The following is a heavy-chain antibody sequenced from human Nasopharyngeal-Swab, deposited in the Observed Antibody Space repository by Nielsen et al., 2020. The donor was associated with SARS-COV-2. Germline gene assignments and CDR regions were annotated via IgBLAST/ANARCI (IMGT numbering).Heavy chain of an antibody. V-gene: IGHV3-9*01. J-gene: IGHJ3*02. CDR1: GFTFDDYA. Sequence: SLKISCAASGFTFDDYAMHWVRQAPGKGPEWVSGISWNSGSTGYADSVKGRFTISRDNAKNSLYLQMNSLRAEDTALYYCAKIDGYNYLYAFDIWGQGTMVTVSS. CDR2: ISWNSGST. D-gene: IGHD5-24*01. CDR3: AKIDGYNYLYAFDI.